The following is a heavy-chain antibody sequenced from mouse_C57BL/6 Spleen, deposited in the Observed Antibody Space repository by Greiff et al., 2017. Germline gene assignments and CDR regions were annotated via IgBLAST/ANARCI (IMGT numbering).Heavy chain of an antibody. D-gene: IGHD3-2*02. V-gene: IGHV1-82*01. CDR2: IYPGDGAT. Sequence: VQLQQSGPELVKPGASVKISCKASGYAFSSSWMNWVKQRPGKGLEWIGRIYPGDGATNYNGKFKGKATLTADKSSSTAYMQLSSLTSEDSAVYVCARVGAQATGDAMDYWGQGTSVTVSS. J-gene: IGHJ4*01. CDR1: GYAFSSSW. CDR3: ARVGAQATGDAMDY.